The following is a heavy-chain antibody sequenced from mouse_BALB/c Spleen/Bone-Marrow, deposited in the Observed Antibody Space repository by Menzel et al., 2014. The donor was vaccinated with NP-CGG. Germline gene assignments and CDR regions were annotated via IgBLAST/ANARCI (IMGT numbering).Heavy chain of an antibody. V-gene: IGHV14-3*02. CDR3: ARDYANTAWFAS. CDR1: GFNIKDTH. Sequence: DVKLQESGAELVKLGASVKLSCTPSGFNIKDTHMHWVKQRPEQGLEWIGRIDPANGNTKYDPNLQGKATITADTSSNTAYLQLSSLTSEDTAVYYCARDYANTAWFASWGQGTLVTVS. D-gene: IGHD1-1*01. CDR2: IDPANGNT. J-gene: IGHJ3*01.